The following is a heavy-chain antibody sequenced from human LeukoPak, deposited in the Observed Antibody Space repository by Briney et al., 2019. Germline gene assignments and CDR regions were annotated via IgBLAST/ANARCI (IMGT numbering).Heavy chain of an antibody. CDR3: ASTSAMVYFDY. J-gene: IGHJ4*02. CDR1: GGSFSGYH. V-gene: IGHV4-34*01. D-gene: IGHD5-18*01. Sequence: SETLSLTCAVYGGSFSGYHWSWIRQPPGKGLEWIGEINHRGSTNYNPSLKSRVTISVDTSKNQFSLKLSSVTAADTAVYYCASTSAMVYFDYWGQGTLVTVSS. CDR2: INHRGST.